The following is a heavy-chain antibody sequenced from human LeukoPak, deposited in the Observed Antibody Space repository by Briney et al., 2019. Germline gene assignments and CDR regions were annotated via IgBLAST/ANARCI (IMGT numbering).Heavy chain of an antibody. CDR1: GYTFTGYY. J-gene: IGHJ4*02. Sequence: ASVKVSCKASGYTFTGYYMHWVRQAPGQGLEWMGWINPNSGGTNYAQKFQGRVTMTRDTSISTAYMELSRLRSDDTAVYYCAADRLDSSGYYSMDYWGQGTLVTVSS. V-gene: IGHV1-2*02. D-gene: IGHD3-22*01. CDR2: INPNSGGT. CDR3: AADRLDSSGYYSMDY.